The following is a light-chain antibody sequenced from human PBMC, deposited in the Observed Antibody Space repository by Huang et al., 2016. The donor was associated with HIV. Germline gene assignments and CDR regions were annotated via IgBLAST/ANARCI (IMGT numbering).Light chain of an antibody. CDR2: TAS. Sequence: QMTQSPSSLSASVGDTVTITCRASQNIDIYLNWYQQRPGKAPKLLIYTASSLQTGVPSRFSGSGSGTDFTLTIDSLQPEDFATYYCLQSYSMFRTFGQGTKLDFK. CDR1: QNIDIY. V-gene: IGKV1-39*01. CDR3: LQSYSMFRT. J-gene: IGKJ2*01.